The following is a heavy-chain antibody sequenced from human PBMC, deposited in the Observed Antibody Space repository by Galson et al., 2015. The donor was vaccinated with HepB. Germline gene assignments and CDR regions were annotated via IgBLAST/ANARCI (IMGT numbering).Heavy chain of an antibody. V-gene: IGHV4-59*01. Sequence: ETLSLTCTVSGGSINYYYWSWIRQSPGRGLEWIGYISDSGSTNYHPSLKSRVTISLDTSKNQFSLRLNSVTAADTAVYYCARQSREYSSGWYLGSFSYMDVWGKGSTVTVSS. CDR3: ARQSREYSSGWYLGSFSYMDV. J-gene: IGHJ6*03. D-gene: IGHD6-19*01. CDR1: GGSINYYY. CDR2: ISDSGST.